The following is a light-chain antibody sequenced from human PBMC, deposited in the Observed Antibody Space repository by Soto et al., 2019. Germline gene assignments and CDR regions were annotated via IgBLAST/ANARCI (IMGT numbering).Light chain of an antibody. CDR1: SGHSSYA. J-gene: IGLJ2*01. CDR3: QTWVTGIQV. CDR2: LNSDGSH. Sequence: QPVLTQSPSASAFLGASVKLTCTLSSGHSSYAIAWHQQRPEKGPRYLMKLNSDGSHSKGDGIPDRFSGSSSGAERYLTISSLQSEDEADYYCQTWVTGIQVFGGGTKLTV. V-gene: IGLV4-69*01.